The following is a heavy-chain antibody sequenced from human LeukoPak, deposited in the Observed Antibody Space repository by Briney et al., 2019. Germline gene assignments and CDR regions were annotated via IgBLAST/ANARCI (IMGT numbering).Heavy chain of an antibody. Sequence: PSETLSLPCTVSGGSISNYYWSWVRQPAGKGLEWIGHIYTSGSTNYNPSLKSRVTMSVDTSKNQFSLNLSSVTAADTAVYYCARGGVDWTFDYWGQGTLVTVSS. CDR2: IYTSGST. D-gene: IGHD3-9*01. CDR3: ARGGVDWTFDY. CDR1: GGSISNYY. J-gene: IGHJ4*02. V-gene: IGHV4-4*07.